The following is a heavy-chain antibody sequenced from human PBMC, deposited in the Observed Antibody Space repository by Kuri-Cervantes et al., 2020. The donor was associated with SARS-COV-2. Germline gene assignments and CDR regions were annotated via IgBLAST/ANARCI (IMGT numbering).Heavy chain of an antibody. CDR3: ARRFAVSYYYYYMDV. D-gene: IGHD3-10*01. CDR2: ISSNGGST. Sequence: GESLKISCAASGFTFSSYAMHWVRQAPGKGLEYVSAISSNGGSTYYADSVKGRFTISRDNSKNTLYLQMGSLRAEDMAVYYCARRFAVSYYYYYMDVWGKGTTVTVSS. J-gene: IGHJ6*03. V-gene: IGHV3-64*02. CDR1: GFTFSSYA.